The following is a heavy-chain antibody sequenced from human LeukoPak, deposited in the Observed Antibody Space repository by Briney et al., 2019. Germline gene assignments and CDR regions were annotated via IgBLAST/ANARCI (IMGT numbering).Heavy chain of an antibody. CDR3: AISQKGLLLDY. V-gene: IGHV4-34*01. Sequence: PSETLSLTCAVYGGSFSGYYWSWIRQPPGKGLEWIGEINHSGSTNYNPSLKSRVTISVDTSKNQFSLKLNSVTAADTAVYYCAISQKGLLLDYWGQETLVTVSS. J-gene: IGHJ4*02. CDR1: GGSFSGYY. CDR2: INHSGST.